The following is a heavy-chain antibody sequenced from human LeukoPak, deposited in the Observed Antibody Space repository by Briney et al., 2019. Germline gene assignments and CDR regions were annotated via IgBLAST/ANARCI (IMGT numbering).Heavy chain of an antibody. V-gene: IGHV3-33*03. CDR2: ILLDGSKE. Sequence: GGSLRLSCVASGFTFSRYGMHWVRQAPGKGLEWVAVILLDGSKEFYTDSVKGRFTISRDNSKNMLYLQMNSLRAEDTALYYCAKDRLNGRYCSSTSCYRMSSRRGLFDYWGQGTLVTVSS. CDR1: GFTFSRYG. J-gene: IGHJ4*02. D-gene: IGHD2-2*02. CDR3: AKDRLNGRYCSSTSCYRMSSRRGLFDY.